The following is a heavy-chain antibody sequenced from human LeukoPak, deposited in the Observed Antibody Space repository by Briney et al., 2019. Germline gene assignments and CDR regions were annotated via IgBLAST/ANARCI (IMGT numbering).Heavy chain of an antibody. CDR1: GYTFTGYY. V-gene: IGHV1-2*06. J-gene: IGHJ4*02. CDR2: INPNSGGT. CDR3: ARGGPYEYVWGSYRPFDY. D-gene: IGHD3-16*02. Sequence: ASVKVSCKAFGYTFTGYYMHWVRQAPGQGLEWMGRINPNSGGTNYAQKFQGRVTMTRDTSISTAYMELSRLRSDDTAVFYCARGGPYEYVWGSYRPFDYWGQGTLVTVSS.